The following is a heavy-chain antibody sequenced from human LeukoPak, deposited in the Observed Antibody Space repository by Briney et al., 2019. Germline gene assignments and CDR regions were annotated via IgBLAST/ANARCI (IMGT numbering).Heavy chain of an antibody. V-gene: IGHV3-66*01. J-gene: IGHJ4*02. CDR2: IYAGDDI. CDR1: GFNVRSNY. D-gene: IGHD3-10*01. CDR3: ARYDGSGSYPLDF. Sequence: PGGSLRLSCAASGFNVRSNYMSWIRQAPGKGLEWVSIIYAGDDIHYADSVKGRFTISRDDSKNTLNLQMNSLRAEDTAVYYCARYDGSGSYPLDFWGQGTLVTVSS.